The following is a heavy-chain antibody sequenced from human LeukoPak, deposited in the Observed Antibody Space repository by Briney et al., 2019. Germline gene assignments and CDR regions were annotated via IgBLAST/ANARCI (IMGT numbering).Heavy chain of an antibody. J-gene: IGHJ4*02. CDR1: GFTFNNYA. D-gene: IGHD6-13*01. CDR3: AKRLNSSGWYYFHY. Sequence: GGSLRLSCAASGFTFNNYAMSWVRQAPGKGLEWVSAISGSGGSTYYADSVKGRFTISRDNSKNTLFLQMNSLRAEDTAVYYCAKRLNSSGWYYFHYWGQGTLVTVSS. CDR2: ISGSGGST. V-gene: IGHV3-23*01.